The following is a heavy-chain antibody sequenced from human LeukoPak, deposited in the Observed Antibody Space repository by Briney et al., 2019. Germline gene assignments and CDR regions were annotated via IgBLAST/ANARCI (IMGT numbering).Heavy chain of an antibody. J-gene: IGHJ4*02. CDR1: GFTVSNND. CDR2: LYSGGST. D-gene: IGHD3-10*01. CDR3: ARAFQYGSGTYPYSL. V-gene: IGHV3-66*01. Sequence: TGGSLRLSCAASGFTVSNNDMTWVRHAPGKGLQWVSGLYSGGSTTYADSVKGRFSISRDNLKNTLYLQMNSLRAEDTAVYYCARAFQYGSGTYPYSLWGQGSLVTVSS.